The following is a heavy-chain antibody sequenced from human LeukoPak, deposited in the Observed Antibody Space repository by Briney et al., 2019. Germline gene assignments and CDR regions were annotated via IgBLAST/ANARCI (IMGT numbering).Heavy chain of an antibody. D-gene: IGHD5-12*01. CDR3: AGGGATSFDY. Sequence: GGSLRLSCAASGFTFRNFAMSWVRQAPGKGLEWVSYISFSNSTLYYADSVRGRFTISRDNAKNSLSLQMNSLRAEDTAVYYCAGGGATSFDYWGQGILVTVSS. V-gene: IGHV3-48*04. J-gene: IGHJ4*02. CDR2: ISFSNSTL. CDR1: GFTFRNFA.